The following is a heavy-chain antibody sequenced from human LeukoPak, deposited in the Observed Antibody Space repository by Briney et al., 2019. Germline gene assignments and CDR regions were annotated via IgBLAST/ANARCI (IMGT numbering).Heavy chain of an antibody. CDR2: INHSGST. CDR3: ARGHDILTGYPFDY. J-gene: IGHJ4*02. D-gene: IGHD3-9*01. Sequence: SETLSLTCAVYGGSFSGYYWSWIRQPLGKGLEWIGEINHSGSTNYNPSLKSRVTISVDTSKNQFSLKLSSVTAADTAVYYCARGHDILTGYPFDYWGQGTLVTVSS. CDR1: GGSFSGYY. V-gene: IGHV4-34*01.